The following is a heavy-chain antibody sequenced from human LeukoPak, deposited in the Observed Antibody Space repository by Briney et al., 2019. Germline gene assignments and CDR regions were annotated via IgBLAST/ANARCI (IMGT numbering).Heavy chain of an antibody. CDR1: GGSFSGYY. CDR3: ARGEGYCSGGSCYVYYFDY. CDR2: INHSGST. J-gene: IGHJ4*02. D-gene: IGHD2-15*01. Sequence: SETLSLTCAVYGGSFSGYYWSWIRQPPGKGLEWIGEINHSGSTNYNPSLKSRVTISVDTSKSQFSLKLSSVTAADTAVYYCARGEGYCSGGSCYVYYFDYWGQGTLVTVSS. V-gene: IGHV4-34*01.